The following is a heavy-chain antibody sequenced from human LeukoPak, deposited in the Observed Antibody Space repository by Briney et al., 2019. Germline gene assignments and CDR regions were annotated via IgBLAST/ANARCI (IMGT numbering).Heavy chain of an antibody. CDR1: GGSISIYY. CDR3: ARERTTIVSGTTIGAY. CDR2: IKHAGSET. D-gene: IGHD2/OR15-2a*01. J-gene: IGHJ4*02. V-gene: IGHV3-7*01. Sequence: ETLSLTCSVSGGSISIYYWTWIRQIPGKGLEWVANIKHAGSETYYVDSVKGRFTISRDNAKNSLFLQMNSLTADDTAVYYCARERTTIVSGTTIGAYWGQGTLVTVSS.